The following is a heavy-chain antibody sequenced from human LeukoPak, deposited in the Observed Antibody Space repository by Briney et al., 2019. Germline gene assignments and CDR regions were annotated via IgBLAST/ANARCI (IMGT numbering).Heavy chain of an antibody. D-gene: IGHD1-1*01. CDR3: VRPESAGTKYRFDY. J-gene: IGHJ4*02. CDR2: KYYDGNSGNT. Sequence: PSETLSLTCTVSGGSMSYYWTWIRQTPGKGLEWIGYKYYDGNSGNTNYNPSLESRVTISVDTSKNHVSLNLTSVTAADTAVYYCVRPESAGTKYRFDYWGQGALVTVSS. V-gene: IGHV4-59*01. CDR1: GGSMSYY.